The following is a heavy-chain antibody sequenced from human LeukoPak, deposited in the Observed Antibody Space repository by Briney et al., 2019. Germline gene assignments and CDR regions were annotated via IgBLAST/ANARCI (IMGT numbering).Heavy chain of an antibody. J-gene: IGHJ4*01. D-gene: IGHD6-13*01. CDR2: ISSSSSYI. CDR3: ARDGTAPGLYFDL. CDR1: GFTFSSYS. V-gene: IGHV3-21*01. Sequence: GGSLRLSCAASGFTFSSYSMNWVRQTPGKGLEWVSSISSSSSYIYYADSVKGRFTISRDNAKNSLFLQMSSLRAEDTAVYYCARDGTAPGLYFDLWGQGTLVTVSS.